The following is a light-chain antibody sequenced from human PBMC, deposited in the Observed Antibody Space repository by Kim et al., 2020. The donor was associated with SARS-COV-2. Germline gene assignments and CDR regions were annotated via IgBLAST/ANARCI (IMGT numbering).Light chain of an antibody. V-gene: IGLV2-14*03. CDR2: DVS. CDR3: SSYTCSSTLV. CDR1: SSDVGGYNY. J-gene: IGLJ1*01. Sequence: QSALTQPASVSGSSGQSITISCTGTSSDVGGYNYVSWYQQHPGKAPKLMIYDVSNRPSGVSNRFSGSKSGNTASLTISELQAEDEADYYCSSYTCSSTLVFGTGTKVTVL.